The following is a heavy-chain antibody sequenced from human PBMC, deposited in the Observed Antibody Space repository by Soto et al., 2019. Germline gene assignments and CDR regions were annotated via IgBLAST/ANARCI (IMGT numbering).Heavy chain of an antibody. D-gene: IGHD3-22*01. Sequence: ASVKVSCKASGYTFTGYYMHWVRQAPGQGLEWMGWINPNSGGTNYAQKFQGWVTMTRDTSISTAYMELSRLRSDDTAVYCCARESSGYSVDDAFDIWGQGTMVTVSS. CDR3: ARESSGYSVDDAFDI. J-gene: IGHJ3*02. CDR2: INPNSGGT. V-gene: IGHV1-2*04. CDR1: GYTFTGYY.